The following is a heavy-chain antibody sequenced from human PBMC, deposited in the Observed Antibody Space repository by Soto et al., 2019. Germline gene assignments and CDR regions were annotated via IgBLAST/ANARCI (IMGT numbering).Heavy chain of an antibody. CDR3: ARGIKYGDYSRWFDP. D-gene: IGHD4-17*01. CDR2: MNPNSGNT. CDR1: GYTFASYH. Sequence: QVQLVQSGAEVKKPGASVKVSCNASGYTFASYHIISVRQATGQGFKYLGWMNPNSGNTGCVKKFQRRVTMTRDASMSTAYMELSSLRSEDTAVYYCARGIKYGDYSRWFDPWGPGTLVTVSS. J-gene: IGHJ5*02. V-gene: IGHV1-8*01.